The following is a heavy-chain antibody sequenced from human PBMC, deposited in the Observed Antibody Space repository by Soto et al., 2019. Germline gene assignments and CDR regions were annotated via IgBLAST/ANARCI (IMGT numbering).Heavy chain of an antibody. CDR2: ISAYNGNT. Sequence: GASVKVSCKASGYTFTSYGISWVRQAPGQGLEWMGWISAYNGNTNYAQKLQGRVTMTTDTSTSTAYMELRSLRSDDTAVYYCARSGCSGGSCYSYYFDYWGQGTLVTVS. CDR3: ARSGCSGGSCYSYYFDY. CDR1: GYTFTSYG. J-gene: IGHJ4*02. V-gene: IGHV1-18*01. D-gene: IGHD2-15*01.